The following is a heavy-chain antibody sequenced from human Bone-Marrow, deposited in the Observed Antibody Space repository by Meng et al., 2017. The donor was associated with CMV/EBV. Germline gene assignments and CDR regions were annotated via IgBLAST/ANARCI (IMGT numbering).Heavy chain of an antibody. J-gene: IGHJ4*02. Sequence: SETLSLTCTVSGYSISSGYYWGWIRQPPGKGLEWIGSIYHSGSTYYNPPLKSRVTISVDTSKNQFSLKLSSVTAADTAVYYCARAFGSSWGQGTLVTVSS. CDR3: ARAFGSS. D-gene: IGHD5-18*01. CDR2: IYHSGST. V-gene: IGHV4-38-2*02. CDR1: GYSISSGYY.